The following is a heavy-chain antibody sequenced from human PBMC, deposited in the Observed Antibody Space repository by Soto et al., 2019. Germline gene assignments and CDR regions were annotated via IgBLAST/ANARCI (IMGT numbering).Heavy chain of an antibody. Sequence: ASVKVSCKASGYTFTSYGISWVRQAPGQGLEWMGWISAYNGNTNYAQKLQGRVTMTTDTSTSTAYMELRSLRSDDTAVYYCARVFPAGPGIAAASRWFDPWSQGTLVTVSS. CDR2: ISAYNGNT. D-gene: IGHD6-13*01. CDR3: ARVFPAGPGIAAASRWFDP. V-gene: IGHV1-18*04. J-gene: IGHJ5*02. CDR1: GYTFTSYG.